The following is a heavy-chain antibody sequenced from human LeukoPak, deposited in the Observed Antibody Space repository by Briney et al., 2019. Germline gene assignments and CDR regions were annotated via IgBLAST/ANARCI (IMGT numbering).Heavy chain of an antibody. CDR2: ISSNGGST. D-gene: IGHD3-3*01. Sequence: GGSLRLSCSASGFTFSSYAMHWVRQAPGKGLEYVSAISSNGGSTYYADSVKGRFTISRDNSKNTLYLQMSSLRAEDTAVYYCVKGLAYYDFWRGYGFDYWGQGTLVTVSS. J-gene: IGHJ4*02. CDR1: GFTFSSYA. CDR3: VKGLAYYDFWRGYGFDY. V-gene: IGHV3-64D*06.